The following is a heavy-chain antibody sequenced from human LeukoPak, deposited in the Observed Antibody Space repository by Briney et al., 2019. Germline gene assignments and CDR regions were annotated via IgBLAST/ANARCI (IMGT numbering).Heavy chain of an antibody. J-gene: IGHJ4*02. CDR2: IYYSGST. CDR3: ARSMGTWEWPD. V-gene: IGHV4-59*01. D-gene: IGHD3-3*01. CDR1: GGSINNFY. Sequence: SETLSLTCTVSGGSINNFYWTWLRQPPGKGLEWIGYIYYSGSTNYNPSLKSRVTISVDTSKNQFSLKLSSVTAADTAVYYCARSMGTWEWPDWGQGTLVTVSS.